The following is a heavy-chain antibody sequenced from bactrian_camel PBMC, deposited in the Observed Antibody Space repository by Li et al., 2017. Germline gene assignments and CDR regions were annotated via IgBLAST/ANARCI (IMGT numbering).Heavy chain of an antibody. J-gene: IGHJ6*01. CDR1: GYISSRHC. D-gene: IGHD3*01. CDR2: IRRDGDE. V-gene: IGHV3S31*01. Sequence: VQLVESGGGSVQAGGSLRLSCTHSGYISSRHCMGWFRQAPGKAREGIAGIRRDGDEYYAGSVKGRFTISQDNAKNIIYLQMSSLTPGDTAMYCCAAGTRIIVGDYCDGITTWGQGTQVTVS. CDR3: AAGTRIIVGDYCDGITT.